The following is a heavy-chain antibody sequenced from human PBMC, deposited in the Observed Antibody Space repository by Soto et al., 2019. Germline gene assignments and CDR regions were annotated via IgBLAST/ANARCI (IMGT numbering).Heavy chain of an antibody. J-gene: IGHJ6*02. V-gene: IGHV3-23*01. CDR1: GFSFNTHA. CDR3: ARDRDYYGMDV. CDR2: ISDDGGFR. Sequence: LRLSCAASGFSFNTHAMNWVRQAPGKGLEWVSGISDDGGFRYYADSVKGRFTISRDNSENTLYLQMNSLRAEDTAVYYCARDRDYYGMDVWGQGTTVTVSS.